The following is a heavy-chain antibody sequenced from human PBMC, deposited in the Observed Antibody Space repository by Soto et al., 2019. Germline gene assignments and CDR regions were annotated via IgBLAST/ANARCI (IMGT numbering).Heavy chain of an antibody. CDR1: GFTFSSYE. CDR3: APLTIFGVVGMDV. D-gene: IGHD3-3*01. CDR2: ISSSGSTI. V-gene: IGHV3-48*03. Sequence: EVQLVESGGGLVQPGGSLRLSCAASGFTFSSYEMNWVRQAPGKGLEWVSYISSSGSTIYYADSVKGRFTISRDNAKNSLYLQMNSLRAEDTAVYYWAPLTIFGVVGMDVWGQGTTVTVSS. J-gene: IGHJ6*02.